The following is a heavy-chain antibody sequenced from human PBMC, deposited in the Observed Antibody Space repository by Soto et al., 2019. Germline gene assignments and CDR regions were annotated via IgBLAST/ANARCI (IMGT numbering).Heavy chain of an antibody. V-gene: IGHV4-4*07. Sequence: SETLSLTCTVSCGSISSYYWSWIRQPAGKGLEWIGRIYTSGSTHYNPSLKSRVTLSVDTSKNQFSLKLTSVTAADTAVYFCAGDQGYYYSGTDVWGQGTTVTVSS. J-gene: IGHJ6*02. CDR3: AGDQGYYYSGTDV. CDR2: IYTSGST. CDR1: CGSISSYY.